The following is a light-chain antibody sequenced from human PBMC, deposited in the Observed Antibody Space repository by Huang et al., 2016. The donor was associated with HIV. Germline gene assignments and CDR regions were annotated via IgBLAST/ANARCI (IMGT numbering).Light chain of an antibody. CDR1: QSVSSN. CDR2: GAS. CDR3: QQYNDWPPT. Sequence: EKLMTQSPVTLSVSPGERATLSCRASQSVSSNLAWYQQKPGQAPRLLIYGASTGATGIPVRFSGSGSGTEFTLTISSLQSEDFAVYYCQQYNDWPPTCGQGTKVEI. J-gene: IGKJ1*01. V-gene: IGKV3-15*01.